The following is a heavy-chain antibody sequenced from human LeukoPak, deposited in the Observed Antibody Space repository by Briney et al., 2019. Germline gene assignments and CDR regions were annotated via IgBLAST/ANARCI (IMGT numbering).Heavy chain of an antibody. CDR2: ISSSSSYI. V-gene: IGHV3-21*01. CDR3: AREAYGSGSYDDY. Sequence: GGSLRLSCAATGFTFKDYGMHWVRQPPGKGLEWVSSISSSSSYIYYADSVKGRFTISRDNAKNSLYLQMNSLRAEDTAVYYCAREAYGSGSYDDYWGQGTLVTVSS. J-gene: IGHJ4*02. CDR1: GFTFKDYG. D-gene: IGHD3-10*01.